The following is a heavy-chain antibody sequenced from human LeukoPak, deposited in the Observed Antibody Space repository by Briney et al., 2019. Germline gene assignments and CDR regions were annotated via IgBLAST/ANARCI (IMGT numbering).Heavy chain of an antibody. CDR3: ARGPYQLLSYYYYYYMDV. D-gene: IGHD2-2*01. Sequence: SETLSLTCAVYGGSFSGYYWSWIRQPPGKGLEWIGEINHSGSTNYNPSLKCRVTISVDTSKNQFSLKLSSVTAADTAVYYCARGPYQLLSYYYYYYMDVWGKGTTVTVSS. CDR2: INHSGST. J-gene: IGHJ6*03. V-gene: IGHV4-34*01. CDR1: GGSFSGYY.